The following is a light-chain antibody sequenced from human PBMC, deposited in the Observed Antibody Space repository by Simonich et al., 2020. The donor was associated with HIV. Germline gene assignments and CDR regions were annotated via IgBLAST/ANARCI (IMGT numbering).Light chain of an antibody. Sequence: QSALMQPRSVSGSPGQSVTISCTGSSSDIGTYNYVSWYHQHPGKAPKLMIYDVSKRPSGVPDRFSGSKSGNTASLTISGLQAEDEAYYYCCSYAGRYIHFLFGGGTKLTVL. CDR2: DVS. CDR3: CSYAGRYIHFL. J-gene: IGLJ2*01. V-gene: IGLV2-11*01. CDR1: SSDIGTYNY.